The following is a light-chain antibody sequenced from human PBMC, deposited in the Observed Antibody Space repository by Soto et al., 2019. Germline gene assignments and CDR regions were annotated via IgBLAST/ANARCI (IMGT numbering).Light chain of an antibody. J-gene: IGKJ4*01. CDR2: AAS. CDR1: QGISSY. Sequence: DIQLTQSPSFLSASVGDRVTITCRASQGISSYLAWYQQKPGKAPKLLISAASTLQSGVPSRFGGSGSGTEFTLTISSLQPEDFATYYCQQVKSYPLTFGGGTKVEI. V-gene: IGKV1-9*01. CDR3: QQVKSYPLT.